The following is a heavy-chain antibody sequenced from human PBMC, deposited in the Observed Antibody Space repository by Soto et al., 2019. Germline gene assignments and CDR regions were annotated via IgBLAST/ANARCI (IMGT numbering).Heavy chain of an antibody. CDR3: ARARPGISLLDY. Sequence: GRSLRLSCAASGFTFSSCAMHWVRQTPGKGLEWVAVISYDPSNKYYACSVKGRFTTSRDTSKNMLYLEMHRRRAEDTAVYYCARARPGISLLDYSGQGTLVTVPS. D-gene: IGHD3-3*02. CDR1: GFTFSSCA. CDR2: ISYDPSNK. V-gene: IGHV3-30-3*01. J-gene: IGHJ4*02.